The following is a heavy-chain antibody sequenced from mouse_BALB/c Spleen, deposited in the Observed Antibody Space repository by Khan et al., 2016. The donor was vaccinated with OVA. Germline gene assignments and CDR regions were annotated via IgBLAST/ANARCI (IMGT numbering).Heavy chain of an antibody. CDR2: IAPGSGST. Sequence: DLVMPGAAVTLSCTASGYTFTSYWINWIKQRPGQGLEWIGRIAPGSGSTSYNDMFQGKATLTVDASSSTAYIQLSSLSSADSAVSFGARSNYSGSCLYAMDYWGQGASVTVSS. CDR3: ARSNYSGSCLYAMDY. D-gene: IGHD1-1*01. V-gene: IGHV1S41*01. CDR1: GYTFTSYW. J-gene: IGHJ4*01.